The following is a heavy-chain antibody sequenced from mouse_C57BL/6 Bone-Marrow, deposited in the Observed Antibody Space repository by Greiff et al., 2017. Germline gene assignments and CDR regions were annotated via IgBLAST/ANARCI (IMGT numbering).Heavy chain of an antibody. J-gene: IGHJ1*03. CDR2: ISDGGSYT. V-gene: IGHV5-4*01. CDR1: GFTFSSYA. Sequence: EVQVVESGGGLVKPGGSLKLSCAASGFTFSSYAMPWVRQTPEKRLEWVATISDGGSYTYYPDNVKGRFTISRDNAKNNQYLQMSHLKSEDTAMYDGATDRLTMVTTPYWYFDVWGTGTTVTVSS. CDR3: ATDRLTMVTTPYWYFDV. D-gene: IGHD2-1*01.